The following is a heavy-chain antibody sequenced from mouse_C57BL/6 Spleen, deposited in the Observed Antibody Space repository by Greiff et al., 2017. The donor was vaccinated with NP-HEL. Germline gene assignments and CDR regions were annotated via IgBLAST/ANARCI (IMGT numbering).Heavy chain of an antibody. CDR2: ISSGSSTI. CDR1: GFTFSDYG. D-gene: IGHD1-1*01. V-gene: IGHV5-17*01. Sequence: EVQRVESGGGLVKPGGSLKLSCAASGFTFSDYGMHWVRQAPEKGLEWVAYISSGSSTIYYADTVKGRFTISRDNAKNTLFLQMTSLRSEDTAMYYCANYYGSSYEGMDYWGQGTSVTVSS. J-gene: IGHJ4*01. CDR3: ANYYGSSYEGMDY.